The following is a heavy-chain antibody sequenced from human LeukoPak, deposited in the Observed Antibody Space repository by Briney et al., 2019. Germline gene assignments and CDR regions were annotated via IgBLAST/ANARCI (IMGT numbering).Heavy chain of an antibody. J-gene: IGHJ4*02. V-gene: IGHV4-59*01. CDR1: GGSISSYY. CDR2: IYYSGST. CDR3: ARVEERRQQLEYYFDY. D-gene: IGHD6-13*01. Sequence: NSSETLSLTCTVSGGSISSYYWSWIRQPPGKGLEWIGYIYYSGSTNYNPSLKSRVTISVDTSKNQFSLKLSSVTAADTAVYYCARVEERRQQLEYYFDYWGQGTLVTVSS.